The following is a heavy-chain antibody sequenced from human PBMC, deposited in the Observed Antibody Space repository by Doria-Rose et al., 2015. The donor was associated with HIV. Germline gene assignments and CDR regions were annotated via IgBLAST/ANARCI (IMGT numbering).Heavy chain of an antibody. Sequence: TCSVSGASVSSRGYYWNWIRQVPGKGLESLGYTYYTGTSDYSPSLKSRLNMAVDTSKNQFSLKLSFVTVAGTAVYYCARMGSYRELDYWGQGARGIGSA. CDR1: GASVSSRGYY. D-gene: IGHD3-3*01. J-gene: IGHJ4*02. CDR3: ARMGSYRELDY. CDR2: TYYTGTS. V-gene: IGHV4-31*03.